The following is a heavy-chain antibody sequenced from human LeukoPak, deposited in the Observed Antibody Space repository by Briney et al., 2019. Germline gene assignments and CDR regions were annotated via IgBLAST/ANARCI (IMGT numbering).Heavy chain of an antibody. Sequence: PGGSLRLSCAASGFTFSSNGMHWVRQAPGKGLEWVAVIWYDGSKKYYADSVKGRFTISRDNSKNTLYLQMNSLRAEDTAVCYCAKARPGALVVIAIDFYFDYWGQGTLVTVSS. D-gene: IGHD2-21*01. V-gene: IGHV3-30*02. CDR2: IWYDGSKK. CDR3: AKARPGALVVIAIDFYFDY. CDR1: GFTFSSNG. J-gene: IGHJ4*02.